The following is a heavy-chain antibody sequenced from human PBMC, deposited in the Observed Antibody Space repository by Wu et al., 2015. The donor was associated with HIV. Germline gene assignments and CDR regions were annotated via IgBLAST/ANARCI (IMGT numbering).Heavy chain of an antibody. Sequence: QVQLVQSGAEVKKPGASVKVSCKASGYTVTGYYIHWVRQAPGQGLEWMAWINPNGGTNYAQKFQGRVTMTRDTSISTAYMELSRLRSDDTAVYYCARGRWLQYPYDYVGQGTLVTVSS. V-gene: IGHV1-2*02. CDR1: GYTVTGYY. CDR3: ARGRWLQYPYDY. D-gene: IGHD5-24*01. J-gene: IGHJ4*02. CDR2: INPNGGT.